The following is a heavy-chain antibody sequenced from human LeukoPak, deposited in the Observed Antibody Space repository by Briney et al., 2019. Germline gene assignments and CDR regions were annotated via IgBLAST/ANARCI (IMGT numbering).Heavy chain of an antibody. Sequence: LRLSCAASGFTFSSYEMNWVRQPPGKGLEWIGEIYHSGRDNYNPSLKSRVTISIDTSNNQFSLKLYSVTAADTAVYYCARHGSGTYFVSWGQGTLVTVSS. CDR1: GFTFSSYE. V-gene: IGHV4-34*01. CDR3: ARHGSGTYFVS. D-gene: IGHD3-10*01. CDR2: IYHSGRD. J-gene: IGHJ5*02.